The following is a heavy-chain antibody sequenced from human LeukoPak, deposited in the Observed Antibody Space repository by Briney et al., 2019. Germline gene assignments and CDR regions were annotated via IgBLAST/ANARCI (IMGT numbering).Heavy chain of an antibody. Sequence: GGSLRLSCAASGFTFSSYWVSWVRQAPGKGLEWVANIKQDGSEKYYVDSVKGRFTISRDNAKNSLYLQMNSLRAEDTAVYYCARSIAVAGYWFDPWGQGTLVTVSS. J-gene: IGHJ5*02. CDR1: GFTFSSYW. V-gene: IGHV3-7*03. CDR2: IKQDGSEK. CDR3: ARSIAVAGYWFDP. D-gene: IGHD6-19*01.